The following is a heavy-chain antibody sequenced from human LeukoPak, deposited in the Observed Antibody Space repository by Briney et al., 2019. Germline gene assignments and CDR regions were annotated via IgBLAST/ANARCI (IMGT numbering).Heavy chain of an antibody. CDR3: ARLTMFRGVIYGTDWHSDL. Sequence: PETLSLTCTVSGGSISSYYWSWIRQPPGKGLEWIGYIYYSGNTNYNPSLKSRVTISVDTSQNQFSLKLSSVTAADTAVYYCARLTMFRGVIYGTDWHSDLWGRGTLVTVSS. CDR2: IYYSGNT. D-gene: IGHD3-10*01. J-gene: IGHJ2*01. CDR1: GGSISSYY. V-gene: IGHV4-59*12.